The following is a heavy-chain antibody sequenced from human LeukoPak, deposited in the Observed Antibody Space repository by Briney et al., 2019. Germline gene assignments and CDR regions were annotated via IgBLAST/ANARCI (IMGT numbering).Heavy chain of an antibody. J-gene: IGHJ4*02. Sequence: GESLKISCQVSGYIFTNYWIGWVRQMPGKGLESMGIIYPADSDTTYSPSFQGQVTISVDKSISTVYLHWSSLKASDTAIYYCARQSRDGSITRGYFFDYWGQGTLVTVSS. D-gene: IGHD3-10*01. CDR3: ARQSRDGSITRGYFFDY. V-gene: IGHV5-51*01. CDR2: IYPADSDT. CDR1: GYIFTNYW.